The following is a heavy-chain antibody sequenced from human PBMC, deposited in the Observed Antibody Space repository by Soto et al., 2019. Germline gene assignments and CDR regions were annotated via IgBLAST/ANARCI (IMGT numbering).Heavy chain of an antibody. CDR3: ARNDGHQFGYYGSGSYPDEFDY. J-gene: IGHJ4*02. CDR2: MNPNSGNT. D-gene: IGHD3-10*01. CDR1: GYTFTSYD. V-gene: IGHV1-8*01. Sequence: ASVKVSCKASGYTFTSYDINWVRQATGQGLEWMGWMNPNSGNTGYAQKFQGRVTMTRNTSISTAYMELSSLRSEDTAVYYCARNDGHQFGYYGSGSYPDEFDYWGQGTLVTVSS.